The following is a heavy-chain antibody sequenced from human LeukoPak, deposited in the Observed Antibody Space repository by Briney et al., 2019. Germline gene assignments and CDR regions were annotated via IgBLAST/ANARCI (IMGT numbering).Heavy chain of an antibody. Sequence: GGSLRLSCAASGFTFSSYAMSWVRQAPGKGLEWVSAISGSGGSTYYADSVKGRFTTSRDNSKNTLYLQMNSLRAEDTAVYYCARLDEYSSSSRYYGMDVWGQGTTVTVSS. CDR2: ISGSGGST. D-gene: IGHD6-6*01. V-gene: IGHV3-23*01. CDR3: ARLDEYSSSSRYYGMDV. J-gene: IGHJ6*02. CDR1: GFTFSSYA.